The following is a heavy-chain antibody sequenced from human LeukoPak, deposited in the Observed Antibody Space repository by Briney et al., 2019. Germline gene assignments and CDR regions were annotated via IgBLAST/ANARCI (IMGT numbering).Heavy chain of an antibody. V-gene: IGHV4-59*01. CDR2: IYYSGST. CDR1: RGSISNYY. D-gene: IGHD4-17*01. CDR3: ARDSTVTGGYYYYYGMDV. Sequence: PSETLSLTCTVSRGSISNYYWSWIRQPPGKGLEWIGYIYYSGSTNYNPSLKSRVTISVDTSKNQFSLKLSSVTAADTAVYYCARDSTVTGGYYYYYGMDVWGQGTTVTVSS. J-gene: IGHJ6*02.